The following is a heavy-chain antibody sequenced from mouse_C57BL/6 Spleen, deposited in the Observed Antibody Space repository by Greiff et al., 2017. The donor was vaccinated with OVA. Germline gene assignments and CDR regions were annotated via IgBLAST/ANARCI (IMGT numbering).Heavy chain of an antibody. D-gene: IGHD3-2*01. Sequence: DVKLQESGPGLVKPSQSLSLTCSVTGYSITSGYYWNWIRQFPGNKLEWMGYISYDGSNNYNPSLKNRISITRDTSKNQFFLKLNSVTTEDTATYYCARDRQPMDYWGQGTSVTVSS. CDR1: GYSITSGYY. CDR3: ARDRQPMDY. V-gene: IGHV3-6*01. CDR2: ISYDGSN. J-gene: IGHJ4*01.